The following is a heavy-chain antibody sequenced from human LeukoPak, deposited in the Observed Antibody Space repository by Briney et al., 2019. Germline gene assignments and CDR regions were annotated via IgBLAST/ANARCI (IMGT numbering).Heavy chain of an antibody. J-gene: IGHJ4*02. CDR1: GYSFTSYW. CDR3: ARARLSYGGYVDY. CDR2: IYPGDSDT. Sequence: GESLKISCKGSGYSFTSYWIGWVRQMPGKGLEWMGIIYPGDSDTRYSPSFQGQFTISADKSISTAYLQWSSLKASDTAMYYCARARLSYGGYVDYWGQGTLVTVSS. V-gene: IGHV5-51*01. D-gene: IGHD4-23*01.